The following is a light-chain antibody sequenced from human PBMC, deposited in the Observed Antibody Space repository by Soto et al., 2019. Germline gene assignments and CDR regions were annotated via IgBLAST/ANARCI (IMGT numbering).Light chain of an antibody. CDR3: QQLNSYLIT. J-gene: IGKJ5*01. V-gene: IGKV1-9*01. CDR2: TAS. CDR1: QGISSY. Sequence: DIQLTQSPSFLSASVGDRVTITCRASQGISSYLAWYQQKPGKAPNLLIHTASTLQSGVPSRFSGSGSGTDFTLTISSLQPEDFATYYCQQLNSYLITFGQGTRLEIK.